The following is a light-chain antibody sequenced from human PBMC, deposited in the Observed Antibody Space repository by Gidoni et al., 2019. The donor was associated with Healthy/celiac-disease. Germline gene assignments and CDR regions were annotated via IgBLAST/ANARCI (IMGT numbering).Light chain of an antibody. J-gene: IGKJ4*01. CDR3: QQRSNWLT. Sequence: EIVLTQSPATLSLSPGERATLSCRARQSVSSYLAWYQQKPGQAPRLLIYDASNRAPGIPARFSGSGSGTDFTLTISSLEPEDFAVYYCQQRSNWLTFGGGTKVEIK. CDR2: DAS. V-gene: IGKV3-11*01. CDR1: QSVSSY.